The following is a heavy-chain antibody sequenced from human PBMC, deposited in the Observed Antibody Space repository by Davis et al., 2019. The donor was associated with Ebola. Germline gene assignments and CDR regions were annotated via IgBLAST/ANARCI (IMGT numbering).Heavy chain of an antibody. V-gene: IGHV3-21*04. CDR1: GFTFSSYS. CDR2: ISSSGSTI. D-gene: IGHD3-10*01. J-gene: IGHJ6*02. Sequence: GESLKISCASSGFTFSSYSMNWVRQAPGQGLEWVSSISSSGSTIYYADSVKGRFTLSRDNAKNSLYLQMNSLRAEDTAVYYCVGGSGSYYSYGMDVWGQGTTVTVSS. CDR3: VGGSGSYYSYGMDV.